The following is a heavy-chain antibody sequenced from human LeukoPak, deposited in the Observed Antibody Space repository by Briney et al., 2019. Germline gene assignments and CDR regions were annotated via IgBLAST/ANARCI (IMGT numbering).Heavy chain of an antibody. D-gene: IGHD2-15*01. V-gene: IGHV3-21*01. CDR1: GFTFSSYS. Sequence: GGSLRLSCAASGFTFSSYSMNWVRQAPGKGLEWVSSISSSSSYIYYADSVKGRFTISRDNAKNSLYLQMNSLRAEDTAVYYCIGYCSGGSCYTGNHFDYWGQGTLVTVSS. CDR3: IGYCSGGSCYTGNHFDY. CDR2: ISSSSSYI. J-gene: IGHJ4*02.